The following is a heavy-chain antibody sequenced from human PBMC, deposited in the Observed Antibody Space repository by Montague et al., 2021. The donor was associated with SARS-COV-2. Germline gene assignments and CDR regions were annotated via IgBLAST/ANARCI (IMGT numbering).Heavy chain of an antibody. J-gene: IGHJ6*02. V-gene: IGHV4-34*01. CDR2: INHSGSN. CDR3: TREGYQVLWSDYYYYGMDV. CDR1: GGSFSGYY. Sequence: SETLSLTCAVDGGSFSGYYWSWIRQHPGKGLEWIGEINHSGSNNXXPSLKSRVTISVDTSKNQFSLKLSSVTAADTAVYYCTREGYQVLWSDYYYYGMDVWGQGTTVTVSS. D-gene: IGHD2-2*01.